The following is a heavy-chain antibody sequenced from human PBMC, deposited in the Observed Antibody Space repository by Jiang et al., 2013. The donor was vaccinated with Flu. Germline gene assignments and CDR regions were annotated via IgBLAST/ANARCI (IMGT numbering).Heavy chain of an antibody. CDR2: ISSSGSTI. Sequence: SYISSSGSTIYYADSVKGRFTISRDNAKNSLYLQMNSLRAEDTAVYYCAREERYCSSTSCYAYFDYWGQGTLVTVSS. CDR3: AREERYCSSTSCYAYFDY. V-gene: IGHV3-48*03. D-gene: IGHD2-2*01. J-gene: IGHJ4*02.